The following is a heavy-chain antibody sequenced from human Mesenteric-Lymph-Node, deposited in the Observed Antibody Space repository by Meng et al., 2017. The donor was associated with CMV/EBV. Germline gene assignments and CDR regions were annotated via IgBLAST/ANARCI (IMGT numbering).Heavy chain of an antibody. J-gene: IGHJ4*02. V-gene: IGHV4-59*01. Sequence: GSLRLSCAVYSGSLSGYYWSWIRQPPGKGLEWIGYIYYTGSTNYNPSLKSRVTISLDTSKNQFSLKLSSVTAADTAMYYCARDGDFWTGTRFDYWGQGTLVTVSS. CDR1: SGSLSGYY. CDR3: ARDGDFWTGTRFDY. CDR2: IYYTGST. D-gene: IGHD3/OR15-3a*01.